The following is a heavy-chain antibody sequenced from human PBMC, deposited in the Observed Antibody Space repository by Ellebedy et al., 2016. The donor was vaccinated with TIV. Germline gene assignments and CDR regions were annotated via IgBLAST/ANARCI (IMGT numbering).Heavy chain of an antibody. CDR3: ARYSTATTGALDY. J-gene: IGHJ4*02. V-gene: IGHV4-4*07. D-gene: IGHD1-1*01. CDR2: IYIGGST. CDR1: GDSISNHH. Sequence: MPSETLSLTCTVSGDSISNHHWHWIRQPAGKGLEWIGRIYIGGSTNYNPSLKSRVSMSVDTSSNQFSLQLNSVTPEDTALYFCARYSTATTGALDYWGQGTLVTVSS.